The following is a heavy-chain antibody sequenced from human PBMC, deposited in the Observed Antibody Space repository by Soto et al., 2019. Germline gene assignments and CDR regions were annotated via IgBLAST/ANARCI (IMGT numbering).Heavy chain of an antibody. V-gene: IGHV4-31*03. D-gene: IGHD3-10*01. CDR1: GGSISSGGYY. CDR3: AREGRDKGYYGSGSYHGA. Sequence: QVQLQESGPGLVKPSQTLSLTCTVSGGSISSGGYYWSWIRQHPGKGLEWIGYIYYSGSTYYNPSLKSRVTISVDTSKNQFSLKLSSVTAADTAVYYCAREGRDKGYYGSGSYHGAWGQGTLVTVSS. J-gene: IGHJ5*02. CDR2: IYYSGST.